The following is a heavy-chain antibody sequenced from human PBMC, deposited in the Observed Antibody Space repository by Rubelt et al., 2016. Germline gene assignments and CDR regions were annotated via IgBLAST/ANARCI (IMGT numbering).Heavy chain of an antibody. Sequence: VQLVQSGGSLVQPGGSLRLSCAASGFTSANFWMSWVRQAPGKGLQWVASMNPDGSQKFYVDSVKGRFTVPKDNVENSLYLQMSDLRAEDTAVYFCARLPGSRTWYDFWGQGSLVTVSS. J-gene: IGHJ4*02. V-gene: IGHV3-7*03. CDR2: MNPDGSQK. CDR1: GFTSANFW. CDR3: ARLPGSRTWYDF. D-gene: IGHD6-13*01.